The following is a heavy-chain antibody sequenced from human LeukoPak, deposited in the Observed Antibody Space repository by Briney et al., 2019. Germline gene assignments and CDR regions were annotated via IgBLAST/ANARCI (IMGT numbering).Heavy chain of an antibody. CDR3: ARSNRMAWGGFDY. Sequence: GASVKVSCKASGYTFTGHYMHWVRQAPGQGLEWMGWINPNSGGTNYAQKFQGRVTMTRDTSISTAYMELSRLRSDDTAVYYCARSNRMAWGGFDYWGQGTLVTVSS. CDR1: GYTFTGHY. J-gene: IGHJ4*02. V-gene: IGHV1-2*02. D-gene: IGHD1-14*01. CDR2: INPNSGGT.